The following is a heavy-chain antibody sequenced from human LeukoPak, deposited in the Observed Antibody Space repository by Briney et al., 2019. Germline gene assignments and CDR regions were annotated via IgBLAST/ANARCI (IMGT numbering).Heavy chain of an antibody. J-gene: IGHJ4*02. CDR1: GYTFTSYG. CDR2: ISAYNGNT. D-gene: IGHD2-2*01. CDR3: AREIADCSSTLCDFDY. Sequence: GASVTVSCKASGYTFTSYGISWVRQAPGQGLEWMGWISAYNGNTNYAQELQGRVTMTTDTSTSTAYMELRSLRSDDTAVYYCAREIADCSSTLCDFDYWGQGTLVTVSS. V-gene: IGHV1-18*01.